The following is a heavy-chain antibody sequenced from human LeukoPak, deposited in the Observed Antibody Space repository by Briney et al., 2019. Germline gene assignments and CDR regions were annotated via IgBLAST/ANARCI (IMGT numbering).Heavy chain of an antibody. Sequence: SVKVSCKASGGTFSSYAISWVRQAPGQGLEWMGRIIPILGIANYAQKFQGRVTITADKSTSTAYMELSSLRSEDTAVYYCARVRNYYDSSGYVYYYGMDVWGQGTTVTVSS. CDR1: GGTFSSYA. CDR3: ARVRNYYDSSGYVYYYGMDV. J-gene: IGHJ6*02. D-gene: IGHD3-22*01. CDR2: IIPILGIA. V-gene: IGHV1-69*04.